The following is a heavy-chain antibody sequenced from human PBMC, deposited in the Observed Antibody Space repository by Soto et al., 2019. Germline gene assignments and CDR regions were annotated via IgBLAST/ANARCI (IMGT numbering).Heavy chain of an antibody. CDR3: ARGRAYSSSWFNWFDP. CDR1: GGTFSSYA. V-gene: IGHV1-69*12. Sequence: QVQLVQSGAEVKKPGSSVKVSCKASGGTFSSYAISWVRQAPGQGLEWMGGIIPIFGTANYAQKFQGRVTSTADESTSTAYMERSSLRSEDTAVYYCARGRAYSSSWFNWFDPWGQGTLVTVSS. CDR2: IIPIFGTA. J-gene: IGHJ5*02. D-gene: IGHD6-13*01.